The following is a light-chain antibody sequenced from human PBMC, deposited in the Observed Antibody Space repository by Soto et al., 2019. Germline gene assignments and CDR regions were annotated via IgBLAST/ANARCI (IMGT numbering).Light chain of an antibody. Sequence: EIVLTQSPGTLSLSPGESATLSCRASQSVGRNYLAWFQHKPDQAPRLLIYDASNRATGVPDRFSGSGSGTDFTLSVTRLEPEDFATYYCQQTASTPYTFGQGT. CDR1: QSVGRNY. V-gene: IGKV3-20*01. CDR3: QQTASTPYT. J-gene: IGKJ2*01. CDR2: DAS.